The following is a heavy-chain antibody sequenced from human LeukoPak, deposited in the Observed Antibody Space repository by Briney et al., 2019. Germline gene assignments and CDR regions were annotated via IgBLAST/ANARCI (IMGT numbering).Heavy chain of an antibody. Sequence: GGSLRLSCAASGLTFRNYAMHWVRQAPGGGLEGVAVIWFDGTEKYYAASVMGRFTISRDSSESTLYLQMNGLRTEDTAVYYCARVTGPNSGYSYTLDLWGQGTPVTVSS. J-gene: IGHJ5*02. V-gene: IGHV3-33*01. CDR3: ARVTGPNSGYSYTLDL. CDR2: IWFDGTEK. D-gene: IGHD3-22*01. CDR1: GLTFRNYA.